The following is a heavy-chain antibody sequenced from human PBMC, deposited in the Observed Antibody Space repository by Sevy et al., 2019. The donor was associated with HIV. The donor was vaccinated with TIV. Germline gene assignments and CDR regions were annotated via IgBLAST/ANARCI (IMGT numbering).Heavy chain of an antibody. CDR2: IRSETYGETT. J-gene: IGHJ4*02. Sequence: GGSLRLSCTASGFTFGDYAMSWFRQAPGRGLEWVGFIRSETYGETTEYAASVKGRFTVSRDDSKSIVYLQMNSLKTEDTAVYYCTRRASRVYGVDLNLHWGQGTLVTVSS. D-gene: IGHD2-8*01. V-gene: IGHV3-49*03. CDR1: GFTFGDYA. CDR3: TRRASRVYGVDLNLH.